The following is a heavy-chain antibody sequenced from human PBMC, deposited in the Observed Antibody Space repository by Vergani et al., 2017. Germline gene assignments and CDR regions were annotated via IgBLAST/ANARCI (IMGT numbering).Heavy chain of an antibody. CDR1: GFTFDDYA. D-gene: IGHD1-26*01. J-gene: IGHJ4*02. Sequence: EVQLVESGGGLVQPGRSLRLSCAASGFTFDDYAMHWVRQAPGKGLEWVSGISWNSGSIGYADSVKGRFTISRDNAKNSLYLQMNSLRSDDTAVYYCARDYHGTVYWGQGTQVTVSS. V-gene: IGHV3-9*01. CDR2: ISWNSGSI. CDR3: ARDYHGTVY.